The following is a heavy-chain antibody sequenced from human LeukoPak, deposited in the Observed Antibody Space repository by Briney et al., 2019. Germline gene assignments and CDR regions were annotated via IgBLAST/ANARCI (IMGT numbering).Heavy chain of an antibody. CDR2: IYYSGNT. CDR1: GGSVSSGDYY. V-gene: IGHV4-31*03. J-gene: IGHJ4*02. D-gene: IGHD6-19*01. Sequence: SETLSLTCTVSGGSVSSGDYYWSWIRQLPGKGLEWIGYIYYSGNTYYNPSLKSRLTISVDTSKNQFSLKLSSVTAADTAVYYCARRRGNTSGFQGYYFDYWGREPWSPSPQ. CDR3: ARRRGNTSGFQGYYFDY.